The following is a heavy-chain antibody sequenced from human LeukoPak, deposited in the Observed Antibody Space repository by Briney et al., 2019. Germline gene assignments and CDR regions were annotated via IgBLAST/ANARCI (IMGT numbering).Heavy chain of an antibody. D-gene: IGHD3-10*01. CDR3: ARGSGRYYIY. CDR1: GFTFSTYW. Sequence: GGSLRLPCEASGFTFSTYWVTWVRQAPGKGLEWVANINQDGSEKYYVDSVKGRFTISRDNAKNSLYLQMNSLRAEDTAVYYCARGSGRYYIYWGQGTLVTVSS. CDR2: INQDGSEK. V-gene: IGHV3-7*01. J-gene: IGHJ4*02.